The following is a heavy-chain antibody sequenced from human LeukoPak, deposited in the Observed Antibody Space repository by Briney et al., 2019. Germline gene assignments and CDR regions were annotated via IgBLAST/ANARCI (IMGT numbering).Heavy chain of an antibody. CDR2: ISSSSSTV. J-gene: IGHJ5*02. CDR3: TRDLYSSADA. D-gene: IGHD6-25*01. CDR1: GFTFSRYS. V-gene: IGHV3-48*02. Sequence: GGSLRLSCAASGFTFSRYSMNWVRQAPGEGLEWVSYISSSSSTVYYADSLKGRFTISRDNAKNSLYLQMNSLRDEDTAVYYCTRDLYSSADAWGQGTLVTVSS.